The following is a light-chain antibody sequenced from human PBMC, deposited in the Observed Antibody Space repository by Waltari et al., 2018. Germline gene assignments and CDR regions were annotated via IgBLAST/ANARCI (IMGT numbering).Light chain of an antibody. J-gene: IGKJ5*01. Sequence: DIVMTQSPDSLAVSLGERATINCKSSQSLLSSYHNKEFLIWYQQKPGPPPKVLFYWASARESGVPSRFSGSRSGTDFTLTISSLQAEDVAVYYCQQYYGTPITFGQGTRLEIK. CDR2: WAS. CDR3: QQYYGTPIT. CDR1: QSLLSSYHNKEF. V-gene: IGKV4-1*01.